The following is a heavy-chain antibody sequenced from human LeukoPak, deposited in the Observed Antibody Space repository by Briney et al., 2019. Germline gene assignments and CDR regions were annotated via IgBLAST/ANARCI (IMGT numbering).Heavy chain of an antibody. J-gene: IGHJ4*02. CDR3: ATADDYGDYGGY. Sequence: GASVKVSCKASGYTLTELSMHWVRQAPGKGLEWMGGFDPEDGETIYAQKFQGRVTMTEDTSTDTAYMELSSLRSEDTAVYYCATADDYGDYGGYWGQGTLVTVSS. CDR1: GYTLTELS. V-gene: IGHV1-24*01. CDR2: FDPEDGET. D-gene: IGHD4-17*01.